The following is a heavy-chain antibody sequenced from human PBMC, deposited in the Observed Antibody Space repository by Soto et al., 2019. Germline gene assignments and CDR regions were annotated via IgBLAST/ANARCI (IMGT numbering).Heavy chain of an antibody. D-gene: IGHD2-2*01. Sequence: ASVKVSCKASGYTFTGYYMHWVRQAPGQGLEWMGWINPNSGGTNYAQKFQGWVTMTRDTSISTAYMELSRLRSDDTAVYYCAREPAASEYYYSMDVWGKENTVTVSS. J-gene: IGHJ6*03. CDR1: GYTFTGYY. V-gene: IGHV1-2*04. CDR2: INPNSGGT. CDR3: AREPAASEYYYSMDV.